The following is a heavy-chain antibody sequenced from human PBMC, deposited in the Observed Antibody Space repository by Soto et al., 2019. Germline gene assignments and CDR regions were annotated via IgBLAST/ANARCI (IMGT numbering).Heavy chain of an antibody. J-gene: IGHJ4*02. CDR1: GFTCSSYA. CDR2: ISYDGSNK. CDR3: ARGGYSSGPKKPRPYYFDY. D-gene: IGHD6-19*01. V-gene: IGHV3-30-3*01. Sequence: QVQLVESGGGVVQPGRSLRLSCAASGFTCSSYAMHWVRQAPGKGLEWVAVISYDGSNKYYADSVKGRFTISRDNSKNTLYLQMNSLRAEDTAVYYCARGGYSSGPKKPRPYYFDYWGQGTLVTVSS.